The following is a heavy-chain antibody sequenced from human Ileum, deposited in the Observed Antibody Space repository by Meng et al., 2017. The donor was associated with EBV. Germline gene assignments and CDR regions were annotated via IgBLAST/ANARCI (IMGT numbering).Heavy chain of an antibody. CDR1: GFTFSSYW. CDR2: INGDGTST. CDR3: ARVGDYAYKD. V-gene: IGHV3-74*01. J-gene: IGHJ1*01. D-gene: IGHD4-17*01. Sequence: EVPLVESWGCLVQPGVSLRLSCEASGFTFSSYWMHWVRQAPGKGLVWVSRINGDGTSTSYADSVKGRFTISRDNAKNTLYLQMNSLRAEDTAVYYCARVGDYAYKDWGQGTLVTVSS.